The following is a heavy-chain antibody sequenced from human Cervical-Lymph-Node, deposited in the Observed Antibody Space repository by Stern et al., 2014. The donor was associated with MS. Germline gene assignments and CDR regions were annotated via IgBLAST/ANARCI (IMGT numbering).Heavy chain of an antibody. J-gene: IGHJ6*02. D-gene: IGHD3-10*01. CDR1: GGSISSGLYY. Sequence: VQLVQSGPGLVKPSQTLSLTCTVSGGSISSGLYYWSWIRPPAGKGLEWIGRIYTSGTTYYNPSLKSRVTISLDAPKTQFPLKLPSVTAADMAVYYCARDARIPMDRGGYYYYGMDVWGQGTTVTVSS. CDR3: ARDARIPMDRGGYYYYGMDV. CDR2: IYTSGTT. V-gene: IGHV4-61*02.